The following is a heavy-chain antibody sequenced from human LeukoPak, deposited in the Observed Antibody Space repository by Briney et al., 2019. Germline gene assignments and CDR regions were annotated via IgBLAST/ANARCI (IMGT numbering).Heavy chain of an antibody. D-gene: IGHD3-22*01. Sequence: GESLKISCKGSGYSFTSYWIGWVRQMPGKGLEWMGIIYPGDSDTRYSPSFQGQVTISADKSISTAYLQWSSLKASDTAMYYCATYYGSSGYYYDAFDIWGQGTMVTVSS. CDR3: ATYYGSSGYYYDAFDI. CDR2: IYPGDSDT. V-gene: IGHV5-51*01. CDR1: GYSFTSYW. J-gene: IGHJ3*02.